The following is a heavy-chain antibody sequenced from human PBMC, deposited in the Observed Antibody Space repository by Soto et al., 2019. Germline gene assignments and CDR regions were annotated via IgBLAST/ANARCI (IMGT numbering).Heavy chain of an antibody. Sequence: QLQLQESGPGLVKPSETLSLTCTVSGGSISSSSYYWGWIRQPPGKGLEWIGSIYYSGSTYYNPSLKSRVTISVDTSKNQFSLKLSSVTAADTAVYYCAVVTTVTRDWFDPWGQGTLVTVSS. CDR3: AVVTTVTRDWFDP. J-gene: IGHJ5*02. D-gene: IGHD4-17*01. CDR2: IYYSGST. V-gene: IGHV4-39*01. CDR1: GGSISSSSYY.